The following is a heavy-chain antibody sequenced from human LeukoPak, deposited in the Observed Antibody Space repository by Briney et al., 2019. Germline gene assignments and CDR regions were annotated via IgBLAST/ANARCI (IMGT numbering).Heavy chain of an antibody. V-gene: IGHV3-23*01. J-gene: IGHJ3*02. D-gene: IGHD3-10*01. Sequence: GGSLRLACAASGFTFSSYAMSWVRQAPAKGLEWVSAISGSGGSTYYADSVKGRFTISRDNSKNTLYLQMNSLRAEDTAVYYCAKDRGGSYGGDDAFDIWGQGTMVTVSS. CDR2: ISGSGGST. CDR3: AKDRGGSYGGDDAFDI. CDR1: GFTFSSYA.